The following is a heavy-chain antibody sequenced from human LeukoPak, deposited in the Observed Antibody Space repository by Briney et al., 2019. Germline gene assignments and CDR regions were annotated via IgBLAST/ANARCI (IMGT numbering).Heavy chain of an antibody. J-gene: IGHJ5*02. CDR3: ARRDCSSTSCYTESGWFDP. CDR2: INHSGST. CDR1: GGSFSGYY. D-gene: IGHD2-2*02. Sequence: SETLSLTCAVYGGSFSGYYWSWIRQPPGKGLEWIGEINHSGSTNYNPSLKSRVTISVDTSKNQFSLKLNSVTAADTAVYYCARRDCSSTSCYTESGWFDPRGQGTLVTVSS. V-gene: IGHV4-34*01.